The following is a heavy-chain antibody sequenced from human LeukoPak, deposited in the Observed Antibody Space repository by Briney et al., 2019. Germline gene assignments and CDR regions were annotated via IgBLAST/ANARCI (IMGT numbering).Heavy chain of an antibody. CDR1: GGSFSGYY. J-gene: IGHJ5*02. CDR2: IYYSGST. CDR3: AITGYSSSWYLGWFDP. Sequence: PSETLSLTCAVYGGSFSGYYWSWIRQPPGKGLEWIGSIYYSGSTYYNPSLKSRVTISVDTSKNQFSLKLSSVTAADTAVYYCAITGYSSSWYLGWFDPWGQGTLVTVSS. V-gene: IGHV4-34*01. D-gene: IGHD6-13*01.